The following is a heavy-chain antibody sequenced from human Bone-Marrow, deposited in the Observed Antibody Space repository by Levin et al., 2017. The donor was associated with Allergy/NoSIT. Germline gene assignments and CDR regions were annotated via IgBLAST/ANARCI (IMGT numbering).Heavy chain of an antibody. CDR3: EKDTEYYYDGTGYYNY. Sequence: GGSLRLSCAASGFNFDHYAMHWVRQAPGKGLEWVSGISWNSGSIGYEDSVKGRFTISRDNAKNSLYLQMNSLRPEDTAVYYCEKDTEYYYDGTGYYNYWGQGTLVTVSS. J-gene: IGHJ4*02. D-gene: IGHD3-22*01. CDR2: ISWNSGSI. CDR1: GFNFDHYA. V-gene: IGHV3-9*01.